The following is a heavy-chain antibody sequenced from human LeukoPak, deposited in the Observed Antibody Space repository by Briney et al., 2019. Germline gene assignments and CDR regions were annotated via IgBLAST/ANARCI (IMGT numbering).Heavy chain of an antibody. CDR2: IKQDGSER. CDR3: AGSGWQVYFDY. D-gene: IGHD6-19*01. V-gene: IGHV3-7*01. J-gene: IGHJ4*02. Sequence: GGSLRLPCAASGFTFISYWMSWVRQAPGKGLEGVANIKQDGSERYYVDFVKGRFTISRDNAKNSLYLQMNSLRAEDTGVYYCAGSGWQVYFDYWGQGTLVTVSS. CDR1: GFTFISYW.